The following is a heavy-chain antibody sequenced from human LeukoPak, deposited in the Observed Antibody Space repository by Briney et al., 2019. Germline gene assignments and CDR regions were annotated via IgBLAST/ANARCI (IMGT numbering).Heavy chain of an antibody. CDR3: AKEYSGYDFDY. Sequence: PGGSLRLSCAASGFTLRSYDMSWVRQAPGKGLEWVAATSGSGVNSYYADSVRGRFTISRDNSQNTLYLQMDSLRAEDTALNYCAKEYSGYDFDYWGQGTLVTVSS. D-gene: IGHD5-12*01. V-gene: IGHV3-23*01. J-gene: IGHJ4*02. CDR1: GFTLRSYD. CDR2: TSGSGVNS.